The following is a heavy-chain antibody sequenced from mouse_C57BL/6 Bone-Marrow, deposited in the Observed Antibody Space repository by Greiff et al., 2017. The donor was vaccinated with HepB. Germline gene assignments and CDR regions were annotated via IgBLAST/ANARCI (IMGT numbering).Heavy chain of an antibody. CDR2: IDPSDSET. CDR3: ARGGLMITTIMDY. CDR1: GYTFTSYW. Sequence: HVQLQQSGAELVSPGSSVKLSCKASGYTFTSYWMHWVKQRPIQGLEWIGNIDPSDSETHYNQKFKDKATLTVDKSSSTAYMQLNSLTSEDSAVYYCARGGLMITTIMDYWGQGTSVTVSS. D-gene: IGHD2-4*01. V-gene: IGHV1-52*01. J-gene: IGHJ4*01.